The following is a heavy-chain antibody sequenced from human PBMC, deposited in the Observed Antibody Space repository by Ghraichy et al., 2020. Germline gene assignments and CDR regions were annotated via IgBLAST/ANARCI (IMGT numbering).Heavy chain of an antibody. Sequence: ASVKVSCKASGYTFTGYYMHWVRQAPGQGLEWMGRINPNSGGTNYAQKFQGRVTMTRDTSISTAYMELSRLRSDDTAVYYCARDRNPEILWFGELLVWGQGTLVTVSS. CDR1: GYTFTGYY. J-gene: IGHJ4*02. D-gene: IGHD3-10*01. V-gene: IGHV1-2*06. CDR3: ARDRNPEILWFGELLV. CDR2: INPNSGGT.